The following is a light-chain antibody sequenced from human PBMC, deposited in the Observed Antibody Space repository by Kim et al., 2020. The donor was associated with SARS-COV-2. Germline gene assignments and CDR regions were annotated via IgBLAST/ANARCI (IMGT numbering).Light chain of an antibody. CDR1: NSNIGRDY. CDR3: AGWDARLRGWV. J-gene: IGLJ3*02. Sequence: QSVLTQPPSASGAPGQRVTISCSGSNSNIGRDYVYWYQQLPRTAPKLLICRNDQRPSGVPDRFSGSKSDTSASLAISGLRSEDEADYYCAGWDARLRGWVFGGGTQLTVL. CDR2: RND. V-gene: IGLV1-47*01.